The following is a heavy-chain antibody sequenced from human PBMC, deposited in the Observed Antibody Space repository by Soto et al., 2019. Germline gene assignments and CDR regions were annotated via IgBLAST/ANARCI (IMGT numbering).Heavy chain of an antibody. Sequence: PSETLSLTCAVSGYSISSGYYWGWIRQPPGKGLEWIGSIYHSGSTYYNPSLKSRVTISVDTSKNQFSLKLSSVTAADTAVYYCARARVAVRFLEWLSLGGSTFDYWGQGTLVTVSS. CDR2: IYHSGST. CDR3: ARARVAVRFLEWLSLGGSTFDY. J-gene: IGHJ4*02. D-gene: IGHD3-3*01. V-gene: IGHV4-38-2*01. CDR1: GYSISSGYY.